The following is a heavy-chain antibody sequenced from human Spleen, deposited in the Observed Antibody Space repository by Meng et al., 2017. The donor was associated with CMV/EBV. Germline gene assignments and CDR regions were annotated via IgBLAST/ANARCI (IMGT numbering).Heavy chain of an antibody. D-gene: IGHD3-16*01. Sequence: GGSLRLSCAASGFTFSSYAMHWVRQAPGKGLEWVAVISYDGSNKYYADSVKGQFTISRDNSKNTLYLQMNSLRAEDTAVYYCAHPRGGGVYWGQGTLVTVSS. CDR3: AHPRGGGVY. CDR1: GFTFSSYA. CDR2: ISYDGSNK. J-gene: IGHJ4*02. V-gene: IGHV3-30-3*01.